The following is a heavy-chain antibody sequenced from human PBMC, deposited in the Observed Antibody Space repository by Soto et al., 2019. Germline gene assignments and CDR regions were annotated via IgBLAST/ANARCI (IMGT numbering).Heavy chain of an antibody. CDR1: GGSISRSAYY. CDR2: MSYSGST. Sequence: QLQLQESGPGLVKPSETLSLTCTVSGGSISRSAYYWGWVRQPPGKGLEWIGSMSYSGSTYYNSSLKNRVTISIDTPKNQLSLRLTSVTAADTAVYYCSRRAPEGFDPWGQGTLVTVSS. V-gene: IGHV4-39*01. J-gene: IGHJ5*02. CDR3: SRRAPEGFDP.